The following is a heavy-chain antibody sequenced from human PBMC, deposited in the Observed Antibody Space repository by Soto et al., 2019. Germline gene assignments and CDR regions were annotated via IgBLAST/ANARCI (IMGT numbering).Heavy chain of an antibody. D-gene: IGHD2-15*01. J-gene: IGHJ6*03. Sequence: SETLSLTCTVSGGSISSGGYYWSWIRQHPGKGLEWIGYIYYSGSTYYNPSLKSRVTISVDTSKNQFSLKLSSVTAADTAVYYCARVSYCSGGSCYSRQASKHYYYYMDVWGKGTTVTVSS. CDR1: GGSISSGGYY. V-gene: IGHV4-31*03. CDR2: IYYSGST. CDR3: ARVSYCSGGSCYSRQASKHYYYYMDV.